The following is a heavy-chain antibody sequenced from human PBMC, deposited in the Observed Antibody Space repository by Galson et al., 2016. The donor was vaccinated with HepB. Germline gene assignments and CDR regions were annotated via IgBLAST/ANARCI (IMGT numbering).Heavy chain of an antibody. CDR1: GGTFSSFG. V-gene: IGHV1-69*13. Sequence: SVKVSCKASGGTFSSFGISWVRQAPGQGLEWVGGVIPMFGTPNYAQKFQGRVTITADERTSTAYLELSSLRSEDTALYYCARDGCTDGICYTKKNFNYSYGVDVWGQGTMVTVSS. CDR3: ARDGCTDGICYTKKNFNYSYGVDV. CDR2: VIPMFGTP. J-gene: IGHJ3*01. D-gene: IGHD2-2*02.